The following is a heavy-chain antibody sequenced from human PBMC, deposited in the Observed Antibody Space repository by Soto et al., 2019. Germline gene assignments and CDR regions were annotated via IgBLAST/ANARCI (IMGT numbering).Heavy chain of an antibody. D-gene: IGHD6-13*01. J-gene: IGHJ5*02. CDR2: IYYSGST. Sequence: ASETLSLTCTVSGGSISSSSYYWGWIRQPPGKGLEWIGSIYYSGSTYYNPSLKSRVTISVDTSKNQFSLKLSSVTAADTAVYYCARPSDSSWFDPWGQGTLVTVSS. CDR3: ARPSDSSWFDP. V-gene: IGHV4-39*01. CDR1: GGSISSSSYY.